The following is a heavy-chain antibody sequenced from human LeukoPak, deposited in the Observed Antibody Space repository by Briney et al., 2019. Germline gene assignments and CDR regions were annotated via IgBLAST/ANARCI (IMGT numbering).Heavy chain of an antibody. J-gene: IGHJ2*01. CDR2: INAGNGNT. CDR1: GYTFTSYA. V-gene: IGHV1-3*01. D-gene: IGHD2-8*01. Sequence: ASVKVSCKASGYTFTSYAMHWVRQAPGQRLEWMGWINAGNGNTKYSQKFQGRVTITRDTSASTAYMELSSLRSEDTAVYYCARVTSRGYCTNGVCHWYFDLWGRGTLVTVSS. CDR3: ARVTSRGYCTNGVCHWYFDL.